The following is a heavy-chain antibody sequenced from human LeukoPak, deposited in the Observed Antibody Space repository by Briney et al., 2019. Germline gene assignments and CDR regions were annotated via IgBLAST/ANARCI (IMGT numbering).Heavy chain of an antibody. Sequence: PGGSLRLSCAASGFTFSSYAMSWVRQAPGKGLEWVSAISGSGGSTYYADSVKGRFTISRDNSKNTLYPQMNSLRAEDTAVYYCAKVRRSSGWYRGAFDIWGQGTMVTVSS. CDR1: GFTFSSYA. CDR3: AKVRRSSGWYRGAFDI. CDR2: ISGSGGST. V-gene: IGHV3-23*01. D-gene: IGHD6-19*01. J-gene: IGHJ3*02.